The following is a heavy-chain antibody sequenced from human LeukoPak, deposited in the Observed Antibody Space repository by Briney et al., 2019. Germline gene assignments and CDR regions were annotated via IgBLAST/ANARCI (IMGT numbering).Heavy chain of an antibody. Sequence: GRSLRLSCAASGFIFSDYIMDWVRQAPGKGLEWVGRIRTRTNSSTTEYAASVKGRFPISRDDSKNSMYLQMNSLKTEDTAVYHCSRDGGEGGNSAFDIWGQGTMVTVSS. J-gene: IGHJ3*02. D-gene: IGHD4-23*01. CDR1: GFIFSDYI. CDR3: SRDGGEGGNSAFDI. CDR2: IRTRTNSSTT. V-gene: IGHV3-72*01.